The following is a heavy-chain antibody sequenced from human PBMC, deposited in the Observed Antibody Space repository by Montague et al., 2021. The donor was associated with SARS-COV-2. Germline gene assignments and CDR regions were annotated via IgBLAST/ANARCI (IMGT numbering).Heavy chain of an antibody. J-gene: IGHJ6*02. V-gene: IGHV3-23*01. CDR1: GFTFSNYA. CDR2: ISGSGGKT. CDR3: AKDSYDYGLGYGMDV. D-gene: IGHD3-10*01. Sequence: SLRLSCAASGFTFSNYAMHWVRQAPGKGLEWVSGISGSGGKTYYADSVKGRFTISRDNSKNALYLQMNSLRAEDTALYYCAKDSYDYGLGYGMDVWGQGTTVTVSS.